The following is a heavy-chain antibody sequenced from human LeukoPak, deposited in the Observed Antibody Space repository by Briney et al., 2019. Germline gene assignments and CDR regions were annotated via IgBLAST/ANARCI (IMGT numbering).Heavy chain of an antibody. V-gene: IGHV3-30*18. D-gene: IGHD6-13*01. J-gene: IGHJ4*02. Sequence: PGGSLRLSCAASGFTFSSYGMHWVRQAPGKGLEWVAVISYDGSNKYYADSVKGRFTISRDNSKNTLYLQMNSLRAEDTAVHYCAKDLKRRIAAAGTFDYWGQGTLVTVSS. CDR2: ISYDGSNK. CDR1: GFTFSSYG. CDR3: AKDLKRRIAAAGTFDY.